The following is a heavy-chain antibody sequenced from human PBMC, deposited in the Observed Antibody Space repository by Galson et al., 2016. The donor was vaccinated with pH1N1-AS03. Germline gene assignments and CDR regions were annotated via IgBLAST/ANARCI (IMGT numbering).Heavy chain of an antibody. J-gene: IGHJ4*02. Sequence: SLRLSCAASGFALIDYSMHWVRQAPGKWLEWVSSIDPTSTYIYYADSPTGRFTISRDNAFNSLYLQTNSLRVDDTAVYFCTRSAPRGGHEPFDFWGQGTLVTVSP. CDR3: TRSAPRGGHEPFDF. D-gene: IGHD5-12*01. CDR1: GFALIDYS. CDR2: IDPTSTYI. V-gene: IGHV3-21*01.